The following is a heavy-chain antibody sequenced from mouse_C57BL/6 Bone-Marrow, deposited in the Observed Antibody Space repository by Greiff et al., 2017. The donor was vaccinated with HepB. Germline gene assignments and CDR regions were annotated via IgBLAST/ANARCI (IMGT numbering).Heavy chain of an antibody. CDR2: ISSGGSYT. Sequence: EVMLVESGGDLVKPGGSLKLSCAASGFTFSSYGMSWVRQTPDKRLEWVATISSGGSYTYYPDSVKGRFTISRDNAKNTLYLQMSSLKSEDTAMYYCARQTTVVGGDWYFDVWGTGTTVTVSS. D-gene: IGHD1-1*01. V-gene: IGHV5-6*01. J-gene: IGHJ1*03. CDR3: ARQTTVVGGDWYFDV. CDR1: GFTFSSYG.